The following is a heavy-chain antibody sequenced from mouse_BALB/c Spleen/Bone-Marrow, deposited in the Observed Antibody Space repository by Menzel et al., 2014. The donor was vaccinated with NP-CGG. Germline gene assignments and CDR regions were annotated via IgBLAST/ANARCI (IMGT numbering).Heavy chain of an antibody. CDR1: GYAFSRSW. V-gene: IGHV1-80*01. D-gene: IGHD2-1*01. CDR2: IYPGDDDT. CDR3: AGSTPLAY. Sequence: VKLQESGAELVRPGSSVKISCKASGYAFSRSWMNWVKQRPGQGLEWIGQIYPGDDDTNYSVKFKGRATLTADKSSGTDYMQLSSLTSEGSGVYFCAGSTPLAYWGQGTLVTVSS. J-gene: IGHJ3*01.